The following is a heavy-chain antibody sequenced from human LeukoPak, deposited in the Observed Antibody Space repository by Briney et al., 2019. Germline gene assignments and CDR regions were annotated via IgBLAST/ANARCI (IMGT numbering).Heavy chain of an antibody. V-gene: IGHV3-21*01. CDR1: GFTFSSYS. CDR2: ISSSSSYI. Sequence: GGSLRLSCAASGFTFSSYSMNWVRQAPGKGLEWVSSISSSSSYIYYADSVKGRFTISRDNAKNSLYLQMNSLRAEDTAVYYCARGDIVVVPAAHEDAFDIWGQGTMVTASS. J-gene: IGHJ3*02. CDR3: ARGDIVVVPAAHEDAFDI. D-gene: IGHD2-2*01.